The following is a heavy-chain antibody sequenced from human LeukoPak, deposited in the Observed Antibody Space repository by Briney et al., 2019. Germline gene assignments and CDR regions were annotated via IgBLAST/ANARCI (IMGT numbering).Heavy chain of an antibody. CDR1: GFTFSSYP. Sequence: GGSLRLSCAASGFTFSSYPIHWVRQAPGMGLEWVTLISHDGSKEYYADSVRGRFTISRDNSRNTLYLQMNSLRGADTAVYYCARGYCHGSATFDNWGQGILVVVSS. D-gene: IGHD5-18*01. CDR3: ARGYCHGSATFDN. V-gene: IGHV3-30*04. CDR2: ISHDGSKE. J-gene: IGHJ4*02.